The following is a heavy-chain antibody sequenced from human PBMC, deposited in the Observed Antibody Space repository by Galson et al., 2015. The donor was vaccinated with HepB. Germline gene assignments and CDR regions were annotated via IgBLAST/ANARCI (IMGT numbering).Heavy chain of an antibody. V-gene: IGHV3-21*01. Sequence: SLRLSCAASGFTFSSYSMNWVRQAPGKGLEWVSSISSSSSYIYYADSVKGRFTISRDDAKNSPYLQMNSLRAEDTAVYYCARGLGDYGDYAVGFDYWGQGTLVTVSS. J-gene: IGHJ4*02. CDR1: GFTFSSYS. D-gene: IGHD4-17*01. CDR3: ARGLGDYGDYAVGFDY. CDR2: ISSSSSYI.